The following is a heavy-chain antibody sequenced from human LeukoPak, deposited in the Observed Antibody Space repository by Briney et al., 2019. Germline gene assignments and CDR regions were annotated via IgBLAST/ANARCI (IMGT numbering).Heavy chain of an antibody. Sequence: SETLSLTCAVYGGSFSGYYWSWICQPPGKGLEWIGEINHSGSTNYNPSLKSRVTISVDTSKNQFSLKLSSVTAADTAVYYCARISSGWYYYYFDYWGQGTLVTVSS. V-gene: IGHV4-34*01. CDR2: INHSGST. CDR1: GGSFSGYY. D-gene: IGHD6-19*01. J-gene: IGHJ4*02. CDR3: ARISSGWYYYYFDY.